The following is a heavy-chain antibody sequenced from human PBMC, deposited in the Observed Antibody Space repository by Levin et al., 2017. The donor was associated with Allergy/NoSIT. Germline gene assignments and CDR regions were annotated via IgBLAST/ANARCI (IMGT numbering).Heavy chain of an antibody. CDR3: ATVAGYFDY. CDR1: GGSISNYS. D-gene: IGHD6-19*01. CDR2: MYISGST. Sequence: SETLSLTCTVSGGSISNYSWSWIRQPAGKGLEWIGRMYISGSTNYNPSLKSRVTMSVDTSKSQFSLKLSSVTAADTAVYYCATVAGYFDYWGQGALVTVSS. V-gene: IGHV4-4*07. J-gene: IGHJ4*02.